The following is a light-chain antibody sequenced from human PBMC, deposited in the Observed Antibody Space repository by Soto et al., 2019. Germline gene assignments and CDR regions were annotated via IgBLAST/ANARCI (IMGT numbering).Light chain of an antibody. J-gene: IGLJ2*01. CDR3: SSYAGSNIV. Sequence: QSALTQPPPASGSPGQSVTISCTGTSSDVGGYNYVSWYQQHPGKAPKLMIYEVSKRPSGVPDRFSGSKSGNTASLTVSGLQAEDEADYYCSSYAGSNIVFGGGTKLT. CDR1: SSDVGGYNY. CDR2: EVS. V-gene: IGLV2-8*01.